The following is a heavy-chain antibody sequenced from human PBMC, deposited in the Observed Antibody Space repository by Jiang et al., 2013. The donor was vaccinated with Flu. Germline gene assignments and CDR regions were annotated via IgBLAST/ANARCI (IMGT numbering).Heavy chain of an antibody. CDR3: ARIFRRGQRDTYYYDSSGYGFDY. CDR2: IYHSGST. J-gene: IGHJ4*02. Sequence: GSIYHSGSTYYNPSLKSRVTISVDTSKNQXSLKLSSVTAADTAVYYCARIFRRGQRDTYYYDSSGYGFDYWGQGTLVTVSS. D-gene: IGHD3-22*01. V-gene: IGHV4-38-2*01.